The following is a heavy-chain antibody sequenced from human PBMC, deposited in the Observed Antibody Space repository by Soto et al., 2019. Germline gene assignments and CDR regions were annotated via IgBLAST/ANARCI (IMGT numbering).Heavy chain of an antibody. CDR3: ARQHWLVLNAFES. V-gene: IGHV4-59*01. CDR1: GGSISSYY. D-gene: IGHD6-19*01. Sequence: SETLSLTCTVSGGSISSYYWSWIRQPPGKGLEWIGYIYYSGSTNYNPSLKSRVTISVDTSKNQFSLKLSSVTAADTAVYYCARQHWLVLNAFESWGKGTTVTV. CDR2: IYYSGST. J-gene: IGHJ3*02.